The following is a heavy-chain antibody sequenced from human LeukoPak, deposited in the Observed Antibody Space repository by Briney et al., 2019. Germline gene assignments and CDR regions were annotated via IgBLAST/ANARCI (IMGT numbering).Heavy chain of an antibody. V-gene: IGHV3-48*03. D-gene: IGHD6-19*01. Sequence: PGGSLRLSCAAPGFTFSSYEMNWVRQAPGKGLEWVSYISSSGSTIYYADSVKGRFTISRDNAKNSLYLQMNSLRAEDTAVYYCARGASGWLYYFDYWGQGTLVTVSS. J-gene: IGHJ4*02. CDR1: GFTFSSYE. CDR3: ARGASGWLYYFDY. CDR2: ISSSGSTI.